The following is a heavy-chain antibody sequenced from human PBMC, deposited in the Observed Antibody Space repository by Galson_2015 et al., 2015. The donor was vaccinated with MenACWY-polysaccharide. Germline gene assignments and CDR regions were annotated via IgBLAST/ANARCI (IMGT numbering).Heavy chain of an antibody. J-gene: IGHJ4*02. CDR2: TTASSGNA. Sequence: SVKVSCKASGYTFTSRDINWVRQAAGQGLEWMGWTTASSGNAFYAQKFQDRVTLTRDTSTSTVYMELSSLRSEDTGVYYCATGAGVVGDSWGQGTLVTVSS. D-gene: IGHD2-15*01. CDR3: ATGAGVVGDS. CDR1: GYTFTSRD. V-gene: IGHV1-8*01.